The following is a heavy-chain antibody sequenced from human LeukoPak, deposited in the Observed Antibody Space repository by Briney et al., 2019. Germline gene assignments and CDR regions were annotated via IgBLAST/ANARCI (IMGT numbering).Heavy chain of an antibody. CDR1: GYSFADYW. CDR3: ARHEAADARPRE. V-gene: IGHV5-51*01. D-gene: IGHD6-25*01. CDR2: IYPGDSDT. Sequence: GESLKISCKGSGYSFADYWVGWVRQMPGKGLEWMGIIYPGDSDTRYSPSFQGQVTISADKSISTAYLQWSSLKASDTAMYYCARHEAADARPREWGQGTLVTVSS. J-gene: IGHJ4*02.